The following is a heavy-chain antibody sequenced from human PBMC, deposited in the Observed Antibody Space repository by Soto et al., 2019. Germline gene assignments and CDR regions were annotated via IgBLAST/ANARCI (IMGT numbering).Heavy chain of an antibody. D-gene: IGHD3-10*01. CDR1: GFTFDDYA. CDR3: AKDFWRGSGSSTAPFDP. J-gene: IGHJ5*02. Sequence: EVQLVESGGGLVQPGRSLRLSCAASGFTFDDYAMHWVRQAPGKGLEWVSGISWNSGSIGYADSVKGRFTISRDNAKNSLYLQVNSLRAEDTALYYCAKDFWRGSGSSTAPFDPWGQGTLVTVSS. V-gene: IGHV3-9*01. CDR2: ISWNSGSI.